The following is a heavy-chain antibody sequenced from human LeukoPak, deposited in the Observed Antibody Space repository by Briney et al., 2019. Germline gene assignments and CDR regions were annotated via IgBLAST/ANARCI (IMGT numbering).Heavy chain of an antibody. CDR2: ISGSGST. CDR1: GVSMNSHY. J-gene: IGHJ4*02. V-gene: IGHV4-4*09. CDR3: VASPNQDFYDY. Sequence: PSETLSLTCSVSGVSMNSHYLNWIRQPPGKGLEWIGFISGSGSTNYNPSLMSRVTMSLETSKRQFSLKLRSVTAADTAVYYCVASPNQDFYDYWGQGTLVTVSS.